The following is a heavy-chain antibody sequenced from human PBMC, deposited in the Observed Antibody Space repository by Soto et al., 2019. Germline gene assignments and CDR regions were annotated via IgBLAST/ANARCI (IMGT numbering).Heavy chain of an antibody. V-gene: IGHV1-3*01. CDR1: GYTFTCYS. D-gene: IGHD6-13*01. J-gene: IGHJ5*02. CDR2: INAGNGNT. Sequence: GASVKASCKASGYTFTCYSMQWVRQAPGQRLEWMGWINAGNGNTKYSQKFQGRVTITRDTSASTAYMELSSLRSEDTAVYYCARSDSSSLDWFDPWGQGTLVTVSS. CDR3: ARSDSSSLDWFDP.